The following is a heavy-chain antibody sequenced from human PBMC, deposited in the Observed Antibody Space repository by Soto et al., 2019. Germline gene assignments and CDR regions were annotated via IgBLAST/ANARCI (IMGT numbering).Heavy chain of an antibody. V-gene: IGHV1-2*02. J-gene: IGHJ4*02. CDR1: GYAFTGYY. CDR3: ARDLYYYDSSGYYDY. D-gene: IGHD3-22*01. CDR2: INPNSGGT. Sequence: ASVKVSCKASGYAFTGYYMHWVRQAPGQGLEWMGWINPNSGGTNYAQKFQGRVTMTRDTSISTAYMELSRLRSDDTAVYYCARDLYYYDSSGYYDYWGQGTLVTVSS.